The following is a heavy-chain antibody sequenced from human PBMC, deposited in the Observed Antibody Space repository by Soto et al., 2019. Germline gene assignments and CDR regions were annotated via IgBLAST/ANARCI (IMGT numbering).Heavy chain of an antibody. CDR1: GFSFSSYG. D-gene: IGHD3-22*01. V-gene: IGHV3-30*03. CDR3: MGGYYFVDY. CDR2: ISYDGSNK. J-gene: IGHJ4*02. Sequence: QVQLVESGGGVVQPGRSLSLACAASGFSFSSYGMQWVRQAPGKGLEWVGVISYDGSNKYYADSVKGRFTISRDNSKKTLYLKMNSLRADDTAVYYCMGGYYFVDYWGQGTLVTVSS.